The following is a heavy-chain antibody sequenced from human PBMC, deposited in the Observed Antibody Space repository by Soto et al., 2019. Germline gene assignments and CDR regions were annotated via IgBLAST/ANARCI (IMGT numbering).Heavy chain of an antibody. Sequence: QVVLQESGPGLVKPSQTLSLTCFVSGGSMSRGGQSWSWIRQPPGKGLEWLGFIYYTGSTYYNPSLKSRVTLSVDRSKNQFSLNLTSVPAADTAMYFCARAPSGPSPRWDVWGQGTTVAVSS. D-gene: IGHD3-10*01. V-gene: IGHV4-30-2*01. CDR1: GGSMSRGGQS. CDR3: ARAPSGPSPRWDV. CDR2: IYYTGST. J-gene: IGHJ6*02.